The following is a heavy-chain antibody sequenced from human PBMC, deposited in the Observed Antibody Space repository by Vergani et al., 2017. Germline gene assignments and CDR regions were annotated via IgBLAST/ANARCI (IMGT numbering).Heavy chain of an antibody. CDR2: IRYDGTKR. CDR3: TKAGQYDSDNFHDS. D-gene: IGHD3-22*01. J-gene: IGHJ1*01. Sequence: QVQLVESGGGVVQPGGSLRLSCIASGFIFRIYGMHWVRQAPGKGLEWVAFIRYDGTKRFYGDSVKGRFTISRDNSQTTVFLQMNSLRADDSAVYYCTKAGQYDSDNFHDSWGQGALVTVAS. V-gene: IGHV3-30*02. CDR1: GFIFRIYG.